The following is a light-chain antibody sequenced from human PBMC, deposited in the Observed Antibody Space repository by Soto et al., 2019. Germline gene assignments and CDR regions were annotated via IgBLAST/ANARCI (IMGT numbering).Light chain of an antibody. CDR1: SSDVGGYNY. CDR3: SSYTSSSTLYV. Sequence: QPASVSGSPGQSITISCTGTSSDVGGYNYVSWYQQHPGKAPKLMIYEVTNRPSGVSNRFSGSKSGNTASLTISGLQAEDEADYYCSSYTSSSTLYVFGTGTKLTVL. J-gene: IGLJ1*01. CDR2: EVT. V-gene: IGLV2-14*01.